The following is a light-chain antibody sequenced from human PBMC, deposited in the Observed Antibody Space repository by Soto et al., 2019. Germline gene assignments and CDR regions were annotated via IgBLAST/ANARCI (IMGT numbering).Light chain of an antibody. CDR1: SSDVGSYNY. CDR3: SSNTRTSTPL. Sequence: QSALTQPASVSGSPGQSITISCTGTSSDVGSYNYVSWYQQHPGKAPKLMIFEVSHRPSGVSNRFSGSKSGNTASLTISGLQAEDEADYYCSSNTRTSTPLFGGGTEVTVL. V-gene: IGLV2-14*01. CDR2: EVS. J-gene: IGLJ3*02.